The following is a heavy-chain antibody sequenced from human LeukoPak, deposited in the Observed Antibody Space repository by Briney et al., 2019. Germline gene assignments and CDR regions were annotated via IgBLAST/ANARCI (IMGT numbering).Heavy chain of an antibody. V-gene: IGHV1-2*02. Sequence: GASVKVSCKASGYTFTGYYMHWVRQAPGQGLEWMGWINPNSGGTNYAQKFQGRVTMTRDTSISTAYMELSRLRSDDTAVYYCARGIYVLRFLEWSLGYWGQGTLVTVSS. D-gene: IGHD3-3*01. CDR3: ARGIYVLRFLEWSLGY. CDR2: INPNSGGT. J-gene: IGHJ4*02. CDR1: GYTFTGYY.